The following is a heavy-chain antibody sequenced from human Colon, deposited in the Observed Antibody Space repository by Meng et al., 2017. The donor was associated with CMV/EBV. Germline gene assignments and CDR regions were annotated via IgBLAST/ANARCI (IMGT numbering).Heavy chain of an antibody. D-gene: IGHD2-2*01. J-gene: IGHJ6*02. CDR2: INPNSGGT. V-gene: IGHV1-2*02. CDR1: GYTFTNYY. Sequence: ASVKVSCKASGYTFTNYYIHWVRQAPGQGLEWMGWINPNSGGTNYAQNFQGRVAMTRDTSVSTAYMELSSLRSDDSAIYYCARDRCSSTSCYPPYGMDVWGQGTTVTVSS. CDR3: ARDRCSSTSCYPPYGMDV.